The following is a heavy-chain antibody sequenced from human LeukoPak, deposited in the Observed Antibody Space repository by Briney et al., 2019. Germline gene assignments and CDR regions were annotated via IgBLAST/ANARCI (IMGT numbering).Heavy chain of an antibody. D-gene: IGHD3-9*01. CDR3: ATADWFSFDF. J-gene: IGHJ4*02. Sequence: GGSLRLSCAASGFTISSYWMSWVRQAPGKGLEWVATIKNDGSEKNYVDSVKGRFTISRDNAKNSLYLQMSGLRAEDTAVYFCATADWFSFDFWGQGTLVTVSS. CDR1: GFTISSYW. V-gene: IGHV3-7*04. CDR2: IKNDGSEK.